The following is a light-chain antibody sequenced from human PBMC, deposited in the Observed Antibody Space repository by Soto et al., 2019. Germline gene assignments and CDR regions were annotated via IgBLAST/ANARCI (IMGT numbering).Light chain of an antibody. CDR2: EVT. Sequence: QSALTQPASVSGSPGQSITISCTRNNSDVGSFNFVSWYQQHPGKAPKVMIYEVTKRPSGVSDRFSGSKSGDTASLTISGLQAEDEADYYCCSDAGRSTYVFGPGTKVTVL. CDR3: CSDAGRSTYV. V-gene: IGLV2-23*02. J-gene: IGLJ1*01. CDR1: NSDVGSFNF.